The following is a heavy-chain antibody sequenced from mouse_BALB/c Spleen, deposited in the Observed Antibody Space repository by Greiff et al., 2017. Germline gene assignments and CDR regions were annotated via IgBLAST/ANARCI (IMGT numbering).Heavy chain of an antibody. CDR3: ARDPMITTGYAMDY. CDR2: ISDGGSYT. Sequence: DVKLVESGGGLVKPGGSLKLSCAASGFTFSDYYMYWVRQTPEKRLEWVATISDGGSYTYYPDSVKGRFTISRDNAKNNLYLQMSSLKSEDTAMYYCARDPMITTGYAMDYWGQGTSVTVSS. CDR1: GFTFSDYY. V-gene: IGHV5-4*02. J-gene: IGHJ4*01. D-gene: IGHD2-4*01.